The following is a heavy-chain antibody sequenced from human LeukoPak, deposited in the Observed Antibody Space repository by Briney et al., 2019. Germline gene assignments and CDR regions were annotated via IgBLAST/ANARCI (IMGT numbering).Heavy chain of an antibody. CDR2: IYYSGST. D-gene: IGHD3-10*01. CDR1: GGSISSSSYY. J-gene: IGHJ4*02. CDR3: SRGGYGSGSYYGY. Sequence: PSETLSLTCTVSGGSISSSSYYWGWIRQPPGKGLEWLGSIYYSGSTYYNPSLKSRVTISVDTSKNQFSLKLSSVTAADTAVYYCSRGGYGSGSYYGYWGQGTLVTVSS. V-gene: IGHV4-39*01.